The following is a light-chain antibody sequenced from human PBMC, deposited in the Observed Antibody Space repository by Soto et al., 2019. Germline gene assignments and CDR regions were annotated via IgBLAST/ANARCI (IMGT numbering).Light chain of an antibody. Sequence: EIVLTQSPGTLSLSPGERATLSCRASQSVRSSYLAWYQQKPGQAPRLLIYGASSRATGIPDRFSGSGSGTDFTLTISRLEPEDFAVYYCQQYGSTPITLGPGTRLEIK. J-gene: IGKJ5*01. CDR2: GAS. CDR1: QSVRSSY. V-gene: IGKV3-20*01. CDR3: QQYGSTPIT.